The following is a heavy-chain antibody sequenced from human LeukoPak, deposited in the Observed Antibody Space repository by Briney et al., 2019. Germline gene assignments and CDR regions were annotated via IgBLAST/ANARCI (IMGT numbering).Heavy chain of an antibody. J-gene: IGHJ4*02. V-gene: IGHV1-2*02. CDR2: INPNSGGT. Sequence: ASVKVSCKASGYTFSGYHIHWVRQAPGQGLEWMGWINPNSGGTNFAPKFHGRVSMTRDTSLSTAYMELSSLRSDDTAVYYCATDSLGYCSSTSCRNFDYWGQGTLVTVSS. CDR1: GYTFSGYH. CDR3: ATDSLGYCSSTSCRNFDY. D-gene: IGHD2-2*01.